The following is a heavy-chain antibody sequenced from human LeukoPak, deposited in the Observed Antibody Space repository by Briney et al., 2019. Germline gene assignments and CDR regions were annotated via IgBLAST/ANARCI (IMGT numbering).Heavy chain of an antibody. CDR1: GGTFSDYA. CDR3: ARERDAIIDF. CDR2: IIPKFDTT. Sequence: SVKVSCKASGGTFSDYAFNWVRQAPGQGLEWMGNIIPKFDTTNYAQNFQDKVTITADESTATAYLELNSLRSEDTAIFYCARERDAIIDFWGQGTLITVSS. V-gene: IGHV1-69*13. J-gene: IGHJ4*02. D-gene: IGHD5-24*01.